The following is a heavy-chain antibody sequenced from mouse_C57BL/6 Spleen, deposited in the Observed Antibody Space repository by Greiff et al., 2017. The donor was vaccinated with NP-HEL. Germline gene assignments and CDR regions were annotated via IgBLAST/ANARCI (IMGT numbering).Heavy chain of an antibody. CDR3: ARSDYYGSSYGYFDV. J-gene: IGHJ1*03. Sequence: EVQLQQSVAELVRPGASVKLSCTASGFNIKNTYMHWVKQRPEQGLEWIGRIDPANGNTKYAPKFQGKATITADTSSNTAYLQLSSLTSEDTAIYYGARSDYYGSSYGYFDVWGTGTTVTVSS. V-gene: IGHV14-3*01. CDR2: IDPANGNT. CDR1: GFNIKNTY. D-gene: IGHD1-1*01.